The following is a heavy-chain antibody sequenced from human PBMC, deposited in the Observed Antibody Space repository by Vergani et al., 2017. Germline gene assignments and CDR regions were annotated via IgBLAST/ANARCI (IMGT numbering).Heavy chain of an antibody. V-gene: IGHV4-59*01. CDR2: IYYSGST. CDR1: GGSISSYY. D-gene: IGHD5/OR15-5a*01. CDR3: ARHSVYDYDWYFDL. Sequence: QVQLQESGPGLVKPSETLSLTCTVSGGSISSYYWSWIRQPPGKGLEWIGYIYYSGSTNYNPSLKSRVTISVDTSKNQFSLKLSSVTAADTAVYYCARHSVYDYDWYFDLWGRGTLVTVSS. J-gene: IGHJ2*01.